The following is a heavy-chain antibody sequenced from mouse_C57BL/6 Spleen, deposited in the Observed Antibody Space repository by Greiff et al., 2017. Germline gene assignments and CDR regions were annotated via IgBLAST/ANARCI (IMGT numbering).Heavy chain of an antibody. Sequence: LQESGPELVKPGASVKISCKASGYAFSSSWMNWVKQRPGKGLEWIGRIYPGDGDTNYNGKFKGKATLTADKSSSTAYMQLSSLTSEDSAVYFCARGGYYAMDYWGQGTSVTVSS. D-gene: IGHD1-1*02. J-gene: IGHJ4*01. CDR3: ARGGYYAMDY. CDR1: GYAFSSSW. V-gene: IGHV1-82*01. CDR2: IYPGDGDT.